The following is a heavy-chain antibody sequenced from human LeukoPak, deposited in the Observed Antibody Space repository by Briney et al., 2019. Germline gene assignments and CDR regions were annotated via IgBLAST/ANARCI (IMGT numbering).Heavy chain of an antibody. V-gene: IGHV3-23*01. CDR3: ARSTPGDYDFWSGYFPYYYYYGMDV. Sequence: GGSLRLSCAASGFTFSSYAMSWVRQAPGKGLEWVSAISGSGGSTYYADSVKGRFTISRDNSKNTLYLQMNSLRAEDTAVYYCARSTPGDYDFWSGYFPYYYYYGMDVWGQGTTVTVSS. D-gene: IGHD3-3*01. CDR2: ISGSGGST. J-gene: IGHJ6*02. CDR1: GFTFSSYA.